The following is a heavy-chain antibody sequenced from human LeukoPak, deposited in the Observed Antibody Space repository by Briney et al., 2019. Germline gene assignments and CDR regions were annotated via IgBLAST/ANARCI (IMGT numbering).Heavy chain of an antibody. CDR3: ARVTVDHGGNVDYFDY. J-gene: IGHJ4*02. CDR1: GFTFDDYG. V-gene: IGHV3-20*04. Sequence: GGSLRLSCAASGFTFDDYGMSWVRQAPGKGLEWVSGINWNGGSTGYADSVKGRFTISRDNAKNSLYLQMNSLRAEDTALYYCARVTVDHGGNVDYFDYWGQGTLVTVSS. CDR2: INWNGGST. D-gene: IGHD4-23*01.